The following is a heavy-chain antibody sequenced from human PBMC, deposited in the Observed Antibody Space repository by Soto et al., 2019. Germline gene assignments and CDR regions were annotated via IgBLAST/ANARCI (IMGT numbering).Heavy chain of an antibody. D-gene: IGHD6-19*01. Sequence: ASVNVSCKASGYTFTGYYTHWVRQAPGQGLEWMGWINPNSGGTNYAQKFQGRVTMTRDTSISTAYMELSRLRSDDTAVYYCARVGWNYYYYGMDVWGQGTTVTVSS. V-gene: IGHV1-2*02. CDR3: ARVGWNYYYYGMDV. J-gene: IGHJ6*02. CDR2: INPNSGGT. CDR1: GYTFTGYY.